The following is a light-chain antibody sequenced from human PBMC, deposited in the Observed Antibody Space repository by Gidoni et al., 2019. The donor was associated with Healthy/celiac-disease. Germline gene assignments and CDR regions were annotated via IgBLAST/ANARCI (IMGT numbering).Light chain of an antibody. CDR3: SSYTSSSTLVV. CDR2: EVS. J-gene: IGLJ2*01. V-gene: IGLV2-14*01. Sequence: QSALTQPASVSGSRGQSITISCTGTSSDVGGYNYVSWYQQHQGKAPKLMIYEVSNRPSGVSNRFSGSKSGNTASLTISGLQAEDEADYYCSSYTSSSTLVVFGGGTKLTVL. CDR1: SSDVGGYNY.